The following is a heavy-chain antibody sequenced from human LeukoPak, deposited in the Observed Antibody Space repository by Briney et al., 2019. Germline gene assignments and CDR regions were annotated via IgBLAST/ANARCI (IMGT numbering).Heavy chain of an antibody. CDR2: IYTSGST. CDR3: ARIGTYYYGSGSQPPDY. J-gene: IGHJ4*02. CDR1: GGSISSGSYY. D-gene: IGHD3-10*01. V-gene: IGHV4-61*02. Sequence: PSQTLSLTCTGSGGSISSGSYYWSWIRQPAGKGLEWIGRIYTSGSTNYNPSLKSRVTISVDTSKNQFSLKLSSVTAADTAVYYCARIGTYYYGSGSQPPDYWGQGTLVTVSS.